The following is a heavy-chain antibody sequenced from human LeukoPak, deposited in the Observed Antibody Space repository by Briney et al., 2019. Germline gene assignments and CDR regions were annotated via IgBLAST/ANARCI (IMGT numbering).Heavy chain of an antibody. CDR3: ARGGTSRLGFDY. J-gene: IGHJ4*02. D-gene: IGHD1-26*01. Sequence: SETLSLTCTVSGYSINSGYYWGWIRQPPGKGLEWIGSIWHTGSTYYNPSLKSRVTISVDTSKNQFSLKLSSVTAADTAVYYCARGGTSRLGFDYWGQGTLVTVSS. CDR2: IWHTGST. CDR1: GYSINSGYY. V-gene: IGHV4-38-2*02.